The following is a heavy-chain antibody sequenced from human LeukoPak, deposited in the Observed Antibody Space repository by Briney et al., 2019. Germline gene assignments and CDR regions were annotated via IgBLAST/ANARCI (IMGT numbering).Heavy chain of an antibody. V-gene: IGHV4-39*07. Sequence: SETLSLTCTVSSDSISNSAYHWGWIRQPPGRGLEWIGTIYYNRGTYYNPSLKSRVTISVDTSKNQFSLKLSSVTAADTAVYYCAGGDSSSWPPPPDFDYWGQGTLVTVSS. CDR1: SDSISNSAYH. D-gene: IGHD6-13*01. CDR2: IYYNRGT. J-gene: IGHJ4*02. CDR3: AGGDSSSWPPPPDFDY.